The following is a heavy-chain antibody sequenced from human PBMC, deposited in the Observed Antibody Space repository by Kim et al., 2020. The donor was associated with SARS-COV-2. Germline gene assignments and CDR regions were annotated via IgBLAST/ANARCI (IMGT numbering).Heavy chain of an antibody. V-gene: IGHV3-7*03. CDR3: ASRGSGYYYDAFDI. Sequence: GSVKGRCTISRDNATTSMDLQMNSLTAEDTAVYYCASRGSGYYYDAFDIWGQGTMVTVSS. J-gene: IGHJ3*02. D-gene: IGHD3-22*01.